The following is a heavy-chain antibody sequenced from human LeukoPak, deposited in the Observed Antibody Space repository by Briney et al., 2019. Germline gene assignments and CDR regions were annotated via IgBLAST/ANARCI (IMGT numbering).Heavy chain of an antibody. CDR3: ARGNRYYDSSGYYYVGNFDY. V-gene: IGHV4-61*02. CDR1: GGSISSGSYY. CDR2: IYTSGST. Sequence: PSQTLSLTCTVSGGSISSGSYYWSWIRQPAGKGLEWIGRIYTSGSTNYNPSLKSRVTISVDTSKNQFSLKLSSVTAADTAVYYCARGNRYYDSSGYYYVGNFDYWGQGTLVTVSS. D-gene: IGHD3-22*01. J-gene: IGHJ4*02.